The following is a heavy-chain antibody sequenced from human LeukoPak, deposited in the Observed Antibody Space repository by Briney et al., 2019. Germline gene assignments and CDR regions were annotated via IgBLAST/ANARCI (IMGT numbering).Heavy chain of an antibody. CDR3: TRGSYGDYGY. CDR1: GFIFSSFT. D-gene: IGHD4-17*01. Sequence: GGSLRLSCAASGFIFSSFTMNWVRQAPGRGLEWVSSISSDSKSIYYADSVKGRFIISRDNAKNSLFLQMDSLRAEDTALYYCTRGSYGDYGYWGQGTLVTVSS. V-gene: IGHV3-21*01. CDR2: ISSDSKSI. J-gene: IGHJ4*02.